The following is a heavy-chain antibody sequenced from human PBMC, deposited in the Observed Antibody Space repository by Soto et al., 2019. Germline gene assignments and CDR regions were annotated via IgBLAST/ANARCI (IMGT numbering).Heavy chain of an antibody. CDR2: ISSSSSYI. CDR1: GFPFSSYS. Sequence: PGGSLRLSCTASGFPFSSYSMNWVRQAPGKGLEWVSSISSSSSYIYYADSVKGRFTISRDNAKNSLYLQMNSLRAEDTAVYYCARDGGLVGATDYYYYGMDVWGQGTTVTVSS. V-gene: IGHV3-21*01. CDR3: ARDGGLVGATDYYYYGMDV. D-gene: IGHD1-26*01. J-gene: IGHJ6*02.